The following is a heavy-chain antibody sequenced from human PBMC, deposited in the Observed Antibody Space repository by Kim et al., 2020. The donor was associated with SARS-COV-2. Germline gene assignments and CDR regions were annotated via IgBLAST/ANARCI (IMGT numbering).Heavy chain of an antibody. CDR3: ARAEDNYDILTGYYPHYYYYGMDV. D-gene: IGHD3-9*01. Sequence: GGSLRLSCAASGFTFSSYSMNWVRQAPGKGLEWVSSISSSSSYIYYADSVKGRFTISRDNAKNSLYLQMNSLRAEDTAVYYCARAEDNYDILTGYYPHYYYYGMDVWGQGTTVTVSS. J-gene: IGHJ6*02. CDR2: ISSSSSYI. V-gene: IGHV3-21*01. CDR1: GFTFSSYS.